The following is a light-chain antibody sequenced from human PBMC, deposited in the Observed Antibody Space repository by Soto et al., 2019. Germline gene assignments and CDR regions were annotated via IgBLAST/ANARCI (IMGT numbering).Light chain of an antibody. CDR1: QSLSSNY. Sequence: EIVLTQSPGTLSLSPGERATLSCRASQSLSSNYLAWYQQKPGQAPRLLIYGTSNRATGIPDRFSGSGSGTDFTLTISRLEPEDFAVYYCQQYGSSPITFGQGTRLETK. J-gene: IGKJ5*01. CDR3: QQYGSSPIT. V-gene: IGKV3-20*01. CDR2: GTS.